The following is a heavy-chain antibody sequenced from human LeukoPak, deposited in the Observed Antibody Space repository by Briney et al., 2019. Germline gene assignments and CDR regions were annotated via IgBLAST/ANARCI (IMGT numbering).Heavy chain of an antibody. J-gene: IGHJ4*02. CDR3: ASRVAYYYDSSGYFDY. V-gene: IGHV4-34*01. Sequence: PSETLSLTCAVYGGSFSGYYWSWIRQPPGKGLEWIGEINHSGSTNYNPSLKSRVTMSVDTSKNQFSLKLSSVTAADTAVYYCASRVAYYYDSSGYFDYWGQGTLVTVSS. D-gene: IGHD3-22*01. CDR1: GGSFSGYY. CDR2: INHSGST.